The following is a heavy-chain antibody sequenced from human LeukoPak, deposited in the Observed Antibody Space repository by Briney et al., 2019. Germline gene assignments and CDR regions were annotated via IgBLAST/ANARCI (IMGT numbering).Heavy chain of an antibody. D-gene: IGHD5-12*01. Sequence: GGSLRLSCAASGFTFSNAWMSWVRQAPGKGLEWVGRIKSKTDGGTTDYAAPVKGRSTISRDDSKNTLYLQMNSLKTEDTAVYYCTTESGYGTVHFDYWGQGTLVTVSS. CDR3: TTESGYGTVHFDY. CDR2: IKSKTDGGTT. CDR1: GFTFSNAW. J-gene: IGHJ4*02. V-gene: IGHV3-15*01.